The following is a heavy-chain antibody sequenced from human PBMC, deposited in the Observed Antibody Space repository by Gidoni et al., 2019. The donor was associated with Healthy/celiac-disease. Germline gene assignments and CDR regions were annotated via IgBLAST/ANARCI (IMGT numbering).Heavy chain of an antibody. CDR2: IYYSGST. V-gene: IGHV4-59*01. J-gene: IGHJ6*02. Sequence: QVQLQESGPGLVKPSETLSLTCTVSGGSLSSYYWSWIRQPPGKGLEWIGYIYYSGSTNYNPSLKSRVTISVDTSKNQFSLKLSSVTAADTAVYYCARAPLYSSSWYTMQEYGMDVWGQGTTVTVSS. D-gene: IGHD6-13*01. CDR3: ARAPLYSSSWYTMQEYGMDV. CDR1: GGSLSSYY.